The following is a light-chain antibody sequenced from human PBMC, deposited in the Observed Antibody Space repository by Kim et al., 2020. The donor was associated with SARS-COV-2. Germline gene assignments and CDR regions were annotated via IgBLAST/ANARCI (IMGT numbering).Light chain of an antibody. V-gene: IGLV6-57*02. Sequence: GSPGKTIIISCTGGGGNIASNYVQWSQQRPGGAPAIVIYEDDHRPSGVPDRFSGSIDSSSNSASLTISGLKTEDEADYYCQSSRLFGGGTQLTVL. CDR3: QSSRL. CDR1: GGNIASNY. J-gene: IGLJ2*01. CDR2: EDD.